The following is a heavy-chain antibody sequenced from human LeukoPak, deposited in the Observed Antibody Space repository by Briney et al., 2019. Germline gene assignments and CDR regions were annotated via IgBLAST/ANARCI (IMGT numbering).Heavy chain of an antibody. V-gene: IGHV3-15*01. CDR3: AKDRATRRYFAREDDY. D-gene: IGHD3-9*01. CDR2: IKTKTDGGTT. Sequence: PGGSLRLSCAASGFTFSNAWMNWVRQAPGKGLEWVARIKTKTDGGTTDYAAPVKGRFTISRDDSKNTVYLQMNSLRVEDTAVYYCAKDRATRRYFAREDDYWGQGTLVTVSS. J-gene: IGHJ4*02. CDR1: GFTFSNAW.